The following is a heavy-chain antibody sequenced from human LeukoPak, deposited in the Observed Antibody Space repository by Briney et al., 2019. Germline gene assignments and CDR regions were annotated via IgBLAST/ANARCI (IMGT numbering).Heavy chain of an antibody. Sequence: GGSLRLSCAASGFTFSSYAMHWVRQAPGKGLEWVAVISYDGSNKYYADSVKGRLTISRDNSKNTLYLQMNSLRAEDTAVYYCARDQYSSSWYYYYGMDVWGQGTTVTVSS. D-gene: IGHD6-13*01. CDR1: GFTFSSYA. CDR3: ARDQYSSSWYYYYGMDV. V-gene: IGHV3-30-3*01. CDR2: ISYDGSNK. J-gene: IGHJ6*02.